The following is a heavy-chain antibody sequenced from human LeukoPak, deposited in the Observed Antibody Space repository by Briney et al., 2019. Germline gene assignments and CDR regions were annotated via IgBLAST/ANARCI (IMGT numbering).Heavy chain of an antibody. Sequence: GGSLRLSCAASGFTVSSNYMSWVRQAPGKGLEWVSVIYSGGSTYYADSVKGRFTTSRDNSKNTLYLRMNNLRAEDTAVYYCARRRLRPSYGMDVWGQGTTVTVSS. CDR2: IYSGGST. D-gene: IGHD2-21*01. J-gene: IGHJ6*02. CDR3: ARRRLRPSYGMDV. CDR1: GFTVSSNY. V-gene: IGHV3-66*04.